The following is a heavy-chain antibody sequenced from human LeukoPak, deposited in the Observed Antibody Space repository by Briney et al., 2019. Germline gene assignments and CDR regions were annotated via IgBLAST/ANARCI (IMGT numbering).Heavy chain of an antibody. Sequence: SPRLSCAPSGFTFIDYDMSWLRHPPGEGREWVSYISSSGSTTYYADSVKGRFTISRDNAKNSLYLQLNSLRAADTAVYYCARGKYSGYSEGNLAYWGQGTLVTVSS. CDR3: ARGKYSGYSEGNLAY. J-gene: IGHJ4*02. CDR1: GFTFIDYD. D-gene: IGHD5-12*01. CDR2: ISSSGSTT. V-gene: IGHV3-11*01.